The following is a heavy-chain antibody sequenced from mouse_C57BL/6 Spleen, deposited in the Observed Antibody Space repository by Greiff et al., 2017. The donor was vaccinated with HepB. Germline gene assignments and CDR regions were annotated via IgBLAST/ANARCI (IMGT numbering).Heavy chain of an antibody. D-gene: IGHD2-4*01. V-gene: IGHV1-50*01. CDR2: IDPSDSYT. CDR3: ARKGDYDGNWFAY. Sequence: QVQLKEPGAELVKPGASVKLSCKASGYTFTSYWMQWVKQRPGQGLEWIGEIDPSDSYTNYNQKFKGKATLTVDTSSSTAYMQLSSLTSEDSAVYYCARKGDYDGNWFAYWGQGTLVTVSA. J-gene: IGHJ3*01. CDR1: GYTFTSYW.